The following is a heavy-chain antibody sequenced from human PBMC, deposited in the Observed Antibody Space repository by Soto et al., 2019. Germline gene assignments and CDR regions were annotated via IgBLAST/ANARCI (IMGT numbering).Heavy chain of an antibody. Sequence: EARLLESGGTFVQPGGSLRLSCAASGFTFSSYAILWVRQAPGQGLEWVSTISGHGYRTFYADSVKGRFTVSRDNSKRTVFLQMNSLRAEDTALYYCAKAGARLSDRYYLIEVWGKGTTVTVSS. CDR2: ISGHGYRT. J-gene: IGHJ6*03. CDR3: AKAGARLSDRYYLIEV. V-gene: IGHV3-23*01. D-gene: IGHD3-16*01. CDR1: GFTFSSYA.